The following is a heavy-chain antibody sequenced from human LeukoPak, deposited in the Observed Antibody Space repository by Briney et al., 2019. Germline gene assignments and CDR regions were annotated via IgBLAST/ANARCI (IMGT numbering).Heavy chain of an antibody. J-gene: IGHJ4*02. V-gene: IGHV1-18*01. Sequence: GASVKVSCKASGYTFTSYGISWGRQAPGQRLWWMHWISAYNGNTNYAQKLQGRVTMTTDTSTSTAYMELRSLRSDDTAVYYCEREDLAAAGTDDYWGQGTLVTVSS. CDR1: GYTFTSYG. D-gene: IGHD6-13*01. CDR3: EREDLAAAGTDDY. CDR2: ISAYNGNT.